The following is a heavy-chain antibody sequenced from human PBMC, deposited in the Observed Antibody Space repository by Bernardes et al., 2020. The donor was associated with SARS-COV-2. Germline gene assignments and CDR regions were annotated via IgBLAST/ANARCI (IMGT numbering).Heavy chain of an antibody. J-gene: IGHJ4*02. CDR3: AGVVPYTTSSYYFDY. CDR1: GGSINSYY. D-gene: IGHD6-6*01. Sequence: SETLSLTCTVSGGSINSYYWSWIRQPAGKGLEWIGRIYTSGSTNYNPSLKSRVTMSVDMSKNQFSLRLSSVTAADTAVYYCAGVVPYTTSSYYFDYWGQGTLVTVSS. CDR2: IYTSGST. V-gene: IGHV4-4*07.